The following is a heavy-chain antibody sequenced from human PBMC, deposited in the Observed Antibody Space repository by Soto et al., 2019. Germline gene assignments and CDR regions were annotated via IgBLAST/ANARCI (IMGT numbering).Heavy chain of an antibody. D-gene: IGHD6-6*01. Sequence: TLSLTCTVSGGSISSGGYYWSWIRQHPGKGLEWIGYIYYSGSTYYNPSLKSRVTISVDTSKNQFSLKLSSVTAADTAVYYCVWSNVAARLGFDPWGQRTLVTVSS. CDR3: VWSNVAARLGFDP. CDR1: GGSISSGGYY. J-gene: IGHJ5*02. V-gene: IGHV4-31*03. CDR2: IYYSGST.